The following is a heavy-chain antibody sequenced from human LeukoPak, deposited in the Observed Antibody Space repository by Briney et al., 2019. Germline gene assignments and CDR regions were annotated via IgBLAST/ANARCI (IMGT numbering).Heavy chain of an antibody. D-gene: IGHD6-19*01. Sequence: GASVKVSCKASGYTFTSYGISWVRQAPGQGLEWMGWISAYNGNTNYAQKLQGRVTMTTDTSTSTAYMELRSLRSDDTAVYYCARDQRGWYRGYYFDYWGQGTLVTVSS. J-gene: IGHJ4*02. CDR2: ISAYNGNT. CDR1: GYTFTSYG. CDR3: ARDQRGWYRGYYFDY. V-gene: IGHV1-18*01.